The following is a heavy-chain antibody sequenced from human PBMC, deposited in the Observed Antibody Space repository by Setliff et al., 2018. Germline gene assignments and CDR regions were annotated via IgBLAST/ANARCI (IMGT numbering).Heavy chain of an antibody. J-gene: IGHJ6*02. CDR3: AGVYAYSLGSYSGSIKYGVDV. CDR1: GFTFSSYS. Sequence: GSLRLSCAASGFTFSSYSMNWVRQAPGKGLEWVSSISSSSSYIYYADSVKGRFTISRDNAKNSLYLQMNSLRAEDTAVYYCAGVYAYSLGSYSGSIKYGVDVWGQGTTVTVSS. CDR2: ISSSSSYI. V-gene: IGHV3-21*01. D-gene: IGHD3-10*01.